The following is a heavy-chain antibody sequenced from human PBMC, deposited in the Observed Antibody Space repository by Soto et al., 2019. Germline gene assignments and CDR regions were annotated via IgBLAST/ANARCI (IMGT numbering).Heavy chain of an antibody. CDR3: ARFIDADSYFQQ. D-gene: IGHD3-16*02. J-gene: IGHJ1*01. V-gene: IGHV4-31*03. CDR1: GGSISSGGYY. CDR2: IYFSGST. Sequence: SETLSLTCTVSGGSISSGGYYWSWFRQHPGKALEWIGYIYFSGSTYYNPSLKSRVTISVDTSRNQFSLSLSSVTAADTAVYYCARFIDADSYFQQWGQGSLVTVSS.